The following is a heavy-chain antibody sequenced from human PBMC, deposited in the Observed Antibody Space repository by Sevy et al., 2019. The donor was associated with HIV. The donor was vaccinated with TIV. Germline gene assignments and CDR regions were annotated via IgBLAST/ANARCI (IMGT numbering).Heavy chain of an antibody. CDR3: ARDSATAVGWYFDL. Sequence: ASVKVSCKASGYTFTGYHTHWVRQAPGQGLEWMGWIQAASGGTKFAQKFQGRVTMTRDTSISTDYMELSGLRSDDTAVYYCARDSATAVGWYFDLWGRCTLVTVSS. CDR2: IQAASGGT. CDR1: GYTFTGYH. D-gene: IGHD1-1*01. J-gene: IGHJ2*01. V-gene: IGHV1-2*02.